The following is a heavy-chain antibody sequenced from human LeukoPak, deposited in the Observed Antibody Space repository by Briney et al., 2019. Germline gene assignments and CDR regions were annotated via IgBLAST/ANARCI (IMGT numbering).Heavy chain of an antibody. CDR2: IYYSGST. Sequence: PSETLSLTCSVSGDSISSNSYYWGWFRQPPGKGLEWIGNIYYSGSTYYNPSLKSRVTISVDKSKNQFSLKLSSVTAADTAVYYCARGGDLARSSYFDYWGQGTLVTVSS. V-gene: IGHV4-39*07. CDR1: GDSISSNSYY. J-gene: IGHJ4*02. D-gene: IGHD6-6*01. CDR3: ARGGDLARSSYFDY.